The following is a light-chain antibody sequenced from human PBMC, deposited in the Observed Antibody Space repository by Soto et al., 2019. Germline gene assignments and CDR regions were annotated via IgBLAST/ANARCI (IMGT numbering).Light chain of an antibody. CDR3: QQYNNWPHT. J-gene: IGKJ2*01. V-gene: IGKV3-15*01. CDR1: QSVSSN. CDR2: GES. Sequence: EIVMTQSPATLSVSPGERATLSCRASQSVSSNLAWYQQKPGQAPRLLIYGESTWATGIPARFSGSGSGTEFTLTISSLQSEDFAVYYCQQYNNWPHTFGQGTKLEIK.